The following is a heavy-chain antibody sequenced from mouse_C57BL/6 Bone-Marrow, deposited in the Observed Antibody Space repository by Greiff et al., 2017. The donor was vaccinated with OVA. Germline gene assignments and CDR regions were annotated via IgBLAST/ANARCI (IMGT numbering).Heavy chain of an antibody. CDR2: IHPNSGST. CDR1: GYTFTSYW. V-gene: IGHV1-64*01. CDR3: ARRGYYYGSSQL. D-gene: IGHD1-1*01. J-gene: IGHJ2*01. Sequence: VQLQQPGAELVKPGASVKLSCKASGYTFTSYWMHWVKQRPGQGLEWIGMIHPNSGSTNYNEKFKSKATLTVDKSSSTAYRQLSSLTSEDSAVYYCARRGYYYGSSQLWGQGTTLTVSS.